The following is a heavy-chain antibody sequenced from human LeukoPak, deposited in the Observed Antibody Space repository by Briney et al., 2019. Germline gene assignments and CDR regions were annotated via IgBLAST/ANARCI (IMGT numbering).Heavy chain of an antibody. CDR3: ARVWELGIYCSSTSCQTYYFDY. D-gene: IGHD2-2*01. CDR2: ISAYNGNR. CDR1: GYTFTSNA. Sequence: ASVKVSCKASGYTFTSNAIIWVRQAPGQGRDGMGWISAYNGNRNSAPKLQRRGTMTTDTSTSTAYMELKSLRSDDTAVYYCARVWELGIYCSSTSCQTYYFDYWGQGTLVTVSS. J-gene: IGHJ4*02. V-gene: IGHV1-18*01.